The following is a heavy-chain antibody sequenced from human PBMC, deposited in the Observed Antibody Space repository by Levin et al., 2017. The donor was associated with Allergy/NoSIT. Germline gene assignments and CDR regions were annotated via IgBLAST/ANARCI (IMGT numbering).Heavy chain of an antibody. V-gene: IGHV3-7*01. CDR1: GFTFSSHW. Sequence: GESLKISCAASGFTFSSHWLMWVRQAPGEGLEWVSDINPDASEENYVESVKGRFTISRDNARNSLFLQMNSLRAEDTAVYYCATYNGWSNLDSWGQGTLVTVSS. CDR2: INPDASEE. CDR3: ATYNGWSNLDS. D-gene: IGHD6-19*01. J-gene: IGHJ4*02.